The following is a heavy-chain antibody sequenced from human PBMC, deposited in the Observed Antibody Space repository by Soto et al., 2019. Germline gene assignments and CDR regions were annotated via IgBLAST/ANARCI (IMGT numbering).Heavy chain of an antibody. J-gene: IGHJ6*02. CDR3: ARETSSSWYLYYYGMDV. Sequence: QVQLQESGPGLVKPSQTLSLTCTVSGGSISSGGYYWNWIRQHQGKGLEWIGYIYYSGSTYYNPSLKSRVTISVDTSKNQFSLKLSSVTAADTAVYYCARETSSSWYLYYYGMDVWGQGTTVTVSS. CDR2: IYYSGST. D-gene: IGHD6-13*01. V-gene: IGHV4-31*03. CDR1: GGSISSGGYY.